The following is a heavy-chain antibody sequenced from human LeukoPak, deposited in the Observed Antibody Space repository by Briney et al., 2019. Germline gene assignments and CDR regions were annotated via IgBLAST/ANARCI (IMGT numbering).Heavy chain of an antibody. D-gene: IGHD3-10*01. V-gene: IGHV5-51*01. CDR2: IYPGDSDT. CDR3: ARQITMVRGVINYFDY. CDR1: GYSFTSYW. Sequence: GESLKISCKGSGYSFTSYWIGWVRQMPGKGLEWMGIIYPGDSDTRYSPSFQGQVTISADKSISTAYLRWSSLKASDTAMYYCARQITMVRGVINYFDYWGQGTLVTVSS. J-gene: IGHJ4*02.